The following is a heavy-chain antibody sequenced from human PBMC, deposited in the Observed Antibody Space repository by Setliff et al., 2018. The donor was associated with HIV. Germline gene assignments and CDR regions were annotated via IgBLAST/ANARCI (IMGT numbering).Heavy chain of an antibody. CDR1: GFTFDDYG. Sequence: GGSLRLSCAASGFTFDDYGMSWVRQAPGKGLEWVSGINWNGGSTGYEDSVRGRFIISRDNVNTYLQMNNLRPEDTAVYYCARHNYYDSSGYLEPLDYWGQGTLVTVSS. CDR2: INWNGGST. V-gene: IGHV3-20*04. D-gene: IGHD3-22*01. J-gene: IGHJ4*02. CDR3: ARHNYYDSSGYLEPLDY.